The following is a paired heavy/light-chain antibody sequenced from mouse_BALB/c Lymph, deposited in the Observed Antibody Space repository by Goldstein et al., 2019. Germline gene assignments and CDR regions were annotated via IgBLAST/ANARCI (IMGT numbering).Light chain of an antibody. CDR3: QNGHSFPRT. CDR1: QSISDY. Sequence: DIVMTQSPATLSVTPGDRVSLSCRASQSISDYLHWYQQKSHESPRLLIKYASQSISGIPSRFSGSGSGSDFTLSINSVEPEDVGVYYCQNGHSFPRTFGGGTKLEIK. J-gene: IGKJ1*01. CDR2: YAS. V-gene: IGKV5-39*01.
Heavy chain of an antibody. J-gene: IGHJ2*01. CDR2: INTHSGVP. V-gene: IGHV9-4*02. CDR1: GYTFTTAG. CDR3: ARSGYDAFDY. Sequence: QIQLVQSGPELKKPGETVRISCKASGYTFTTAGMQWVQKMPGKGLKWIGWINTHSGVPKYAEDFKGRFAFSLETSASTAYLQISNLKNEDTATYFCARSGYDAFDYWGQGTTLTVSS. D-gene: IGHD2-2*01.